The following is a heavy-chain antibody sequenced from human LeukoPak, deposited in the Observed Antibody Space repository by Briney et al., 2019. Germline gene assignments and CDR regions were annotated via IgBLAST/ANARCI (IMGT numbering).Heavy chain of an antibody. CDR2: IKQDGSEK. D-gene: IGHD6-19*01. CDR1: GFTFSSYW. J-gene: IGHJ6*02. Sequence: GGSLRLSCAASGFTFSSYWMSWVRQAPGKGLEWVANIKQDGSEKYYVDSVKGRFTISRDNAKNSLYLQMNSLRAEDTAMYYCARDHYSSGWTPYYYYGMDVWGQGTTVTVSS. CDR3: ARDHYSSGWTPYYYYGMDV. V-gene: IGHV3-7*01.